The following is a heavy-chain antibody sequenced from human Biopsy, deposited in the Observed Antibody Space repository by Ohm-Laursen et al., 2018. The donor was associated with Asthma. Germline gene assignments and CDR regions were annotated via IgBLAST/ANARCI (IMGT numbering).Heavy chain of an antibody. CDR2: IWYDGSNK. J-gene: IGHJ6*02. Sequence: SLRLSCAASGFTFSSYAMHWVRQAPGKGLEWVAVIWYDGSNKYYADSVKGRFTISRDNSKNTLYLQMNSLGAEDTAVYYCARGGLGYCSSTSCYQNYYYGMDVWGQGTTVTVSS. D-gene: IGHD2-2*01. V-gene: IGHV3-33*08. CDR3: ARGGLGYCSSTSCYQNYYYGMDV. CDR1: GFTFSSYA.